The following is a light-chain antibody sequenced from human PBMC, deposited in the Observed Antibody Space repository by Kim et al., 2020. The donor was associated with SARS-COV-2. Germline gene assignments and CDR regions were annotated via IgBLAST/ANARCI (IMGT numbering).Light chain of an antibody. V-gene: IGLV3-21*04. CDR3: QVWDSSSDSGV. CDR1: NIGGKS. Sequence: APGKAARITCGGNNIGGKSVRWYQKKPGQAPVLVIYYDSDRPAGIPERFSGSNAGNTATLTISRVEAGDEADYYCQVWDSSSDSGVFGGGTQLTVL. CDR2: YDS. J-gene: IGLJ2*01.